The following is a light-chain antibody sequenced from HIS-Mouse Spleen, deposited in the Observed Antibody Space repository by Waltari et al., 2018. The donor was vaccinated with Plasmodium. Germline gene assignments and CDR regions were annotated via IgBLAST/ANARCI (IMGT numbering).Light chain of an antibody. V-gene: IGKV1-33*01. J-gene: IGKJ5*01. CDR1: QDISNY. CDR3: QQYDNLPIT. CDR2: DAS. Sequence: DIQMTQSPSSLSASVGDRVTITCQASQDISNYLNWYQQKPGKAPKLLINDASNLETGVPSRFSGSGSGTDFTLTIRSLQPEDIATYYCQQYDNLPITIGQGTRLEIK.